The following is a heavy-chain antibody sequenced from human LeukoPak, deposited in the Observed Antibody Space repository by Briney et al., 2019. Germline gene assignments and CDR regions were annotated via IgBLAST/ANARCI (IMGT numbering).Heavy chain of an antibody. D-gene: IGHD3-10*01. CDR2: ISWNSGSI. J-gene: IGHJ5*02. CDR3: AGLPFIRGNGFDP. CDR1: GFTFSSYA. Sequence: HTGGSLRLSCAASGFTFSSYAMSWVRQAPGKGLEWVSGISWNSGSIGYADSVKGRFTISRDNAKNSLYLQMNSLRAEDTALYYCAGLPFIRGNGFDPWGQGTLVTVSS. V-gene: IGHV3-9*01.